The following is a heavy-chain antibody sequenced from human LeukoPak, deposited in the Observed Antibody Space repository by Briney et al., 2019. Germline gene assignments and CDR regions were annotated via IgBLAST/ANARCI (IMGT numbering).Heavy chain of an antibody. CDR2: VSGSGGST. CDR1: GFTFSSYA. J-gene: IGHJ6*02. CDR3: AKVGPRVRGPNYYGMDV. D-gene: IGHD3-10*01. Sequence: GGSLRLSCAASGFTFSSYAMSWVRQAPGKGLEWVSAVSGSGGSTYYADSVKGRFTISRDNSKNTPYLQMNSLRAEDTAVYYSAKVGPRVRGPNYYGMDVWGQGTTVTVSS. V-gene: IGHV3-23*01.